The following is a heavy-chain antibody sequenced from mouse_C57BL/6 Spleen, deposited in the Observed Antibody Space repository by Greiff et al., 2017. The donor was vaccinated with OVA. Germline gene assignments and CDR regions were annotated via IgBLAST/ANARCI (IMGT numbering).Heavy chain of an antibody. CDR1: GYTFTSYW. CDR2: IDPSDSYT. CDR3: ATQTAQAMAY. D-gene: IGHD3-2*02. Sequence: QVQLQQPGAELVMPGASVKLSCKASGYTFTSYWMHWVKQRPGQGLEWIGEIDPSDSYTNYNQKFKGKSTLTVAKSSSTAYMQLSSLTSEDSAVYYCATQTAQAMAYWGQGTLVTISA. J-gene: IGHJ3*01. V-gene: IGHV1-69*01.